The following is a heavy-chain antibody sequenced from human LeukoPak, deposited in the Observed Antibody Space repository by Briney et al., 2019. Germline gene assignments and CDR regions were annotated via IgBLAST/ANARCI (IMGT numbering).Heavy chain of an antibody. CDR3: ARVGSSLNYFDC. CDR1: GFSFSSYE. Sequence: PGGSLRLSRAASGFSFSSYEMNWVRQAPGKGLEWVSYIRSSGSTTYYADSVKGRFTISRDNAKDSLYLQMNSLRAEDTAVYYCARVGSSLNYFDCWGQGTLVTVSS. D-gene: IGHD6-13*01. CDR2: IRSSGSTT. V-gene: IGHV3-48*03. J-gene: IGHJ4*02.